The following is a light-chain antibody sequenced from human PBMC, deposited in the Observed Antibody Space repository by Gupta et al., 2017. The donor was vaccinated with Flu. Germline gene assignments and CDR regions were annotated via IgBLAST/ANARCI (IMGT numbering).Light chain of an antibody. CDR2: DAS. CDR3: QQRSNWIT. J-gene: IGKJ5*01. CDR1: QSVSSY. Sequence: PGERATLSCRASQSVSSYLAWYQQKPGQAPRLLIYDASNRATGIPDRFSGSGSGTDFTLTISSLEPEDFAVYYCQQRSNWITFGQGTRLEIK. V-gene: IGKV3-11*01.